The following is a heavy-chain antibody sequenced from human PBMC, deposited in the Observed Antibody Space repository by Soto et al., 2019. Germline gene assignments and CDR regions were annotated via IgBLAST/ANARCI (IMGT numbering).Heavy chain of an antibody. J-gene: IGHJ6*02. CDR3: ARDTKPPGYSSGWYYYYYGMDV. CDR1: GFTFSSYS. V-gene: IGHV3-48*02. CDR2: ISSSSSTI. D-gene: IGHD6-19*01. Sequence: GGSLRLSCAASGFTFSSYSMNWVRQAPGKGLEWVSYISSSSSTIYYADSVKGRFTISRDNAKNSLYLQMNSLRDEDTAVYYCARDTKPPGYSSGWYYYYYGMDVWGQGTTVTVSS.